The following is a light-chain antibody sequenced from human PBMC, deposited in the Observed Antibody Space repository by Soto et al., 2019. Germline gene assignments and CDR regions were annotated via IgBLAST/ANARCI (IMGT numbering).Light chain of an antibody. V-gene: IGKV1-5*03. CDR2: KAS. J-gene: IGKJ1*01. CDR1: QSISSW. Sequence: DIQMTQSPSTLSASVGDRVTITCLASQSISSWLAWYHQKPGKAPKLLIYKASSLESGVPSRFSGSGSGTEFTLTISSLQPDDFATYYCQQYNSYSWTFGQGTKVDIK. CDR3: QQYNSYSWT.